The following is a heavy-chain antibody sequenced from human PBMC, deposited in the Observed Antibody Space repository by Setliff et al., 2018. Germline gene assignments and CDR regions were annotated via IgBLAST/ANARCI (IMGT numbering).Heavy chain of an antibody. V-gene: IGHV4-34*01. J-gene: IGHJ6*02. Sequence: SETLSLTCAVYGGSFSGYYWSWIRQPPGKGLEWIGEINHSGSTNYNPSFKSRVTISVDTSKNQFSLKLGSVTAADTAVYYCARGKVLYDYVWGSYRYEDYYYGMDVWGQGTTVTVSS. CDR3: ARGKVLYDYVWGSYRYEDYYYGMDV. CDR2: INHSGST. CDR1: GGSFSGYY. D-gene: IGHD3-16*02.